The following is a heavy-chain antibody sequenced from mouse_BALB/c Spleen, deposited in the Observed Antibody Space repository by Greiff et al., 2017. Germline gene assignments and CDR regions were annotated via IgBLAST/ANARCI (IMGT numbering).Heavy chain of an antibody. CDR1: GYTFTSYD. D-gene: IGHD1-1*01. CDR3: ARSGTVVATPFAY. Sequence: QVQLQQSGPELEKPGASVKISCKASGYTFTSYDINWVKQRPGQGLEWIGWIYPGDGSTKYNEKFKGKATLTADKSSSTAYMQLSSLTSENSAVYFCARSGTVVATPFAYWGQGTLVTVSA. CDR2: IYPGDGST. V-gene: IGHV1S56*01. J-gene: IGHJ3*01.